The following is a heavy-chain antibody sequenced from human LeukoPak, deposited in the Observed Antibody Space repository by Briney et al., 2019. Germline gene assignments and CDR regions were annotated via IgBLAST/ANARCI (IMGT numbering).Heavy chain of an antibody. J-gene: IGHJ4*02. V-gene: IGHV3-33*01. CDR2: IWYDGSNK. Sequence: GGSLRLSCAASGFTFNSYGMHWVRQAPGKGLEWVAVIWYDGSNKYYADSVKGRCTISRDISKNTLYLQMNSLRAEDTVVYYCASGSILDTAIPYFDFWGQGTLATVSS. CDR1: GFTFNSYG. CDR3: ASGSILDTAIPYFDF. D-gene: IGHD5-18*01.